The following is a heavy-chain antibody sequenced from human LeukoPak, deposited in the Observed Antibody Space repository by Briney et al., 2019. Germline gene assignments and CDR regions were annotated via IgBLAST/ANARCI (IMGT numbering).Heavy chain of an antibody. V-gene: IGHV3-7*01. J-gene: IGHJ6*03. Sequence: GGSLRLSCAASGFIFSNYWMSWVRQAPGKGLEWVANIKQDGSEKYYVDSVKGRFTISRDNAKNSVYMQMNSLRAEDTAVYYCAKGPRYYDFWSGSGYMDVWGKGTTVTVSS. CDR1: GFIFSNYW. CDR2: IKQDGSEK. D-gene: IGHD3-3*01. CDR3: AKGPRYYDFWSGSGYMDV.